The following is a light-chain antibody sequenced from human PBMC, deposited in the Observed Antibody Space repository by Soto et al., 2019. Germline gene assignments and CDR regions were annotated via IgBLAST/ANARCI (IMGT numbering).Light chain of an antibody. CDR3: QQTSSAPFT. V-gene: IGKV1-39*01. J-gene: IGKJ3*01. CDR1: QNINTY. CDR2: DAA. Sequence: DIQMTQSPYSLSAAVGDRVTITCRASQNINTYLNWYQQKPGKAPKLLIFDAASWQSGVPSRFSGSGSRTDFTLTITSLQPEDFATYDCQQTSSAPFTFGPGTKVDIK.